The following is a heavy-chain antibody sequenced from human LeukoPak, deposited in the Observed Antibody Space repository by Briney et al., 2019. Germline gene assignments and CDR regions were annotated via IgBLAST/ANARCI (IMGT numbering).Heavy chain of an antibody. V-gene: IGHV4-59*11. D-gene: IGHD5-24*01. CDR3: ARESEINWFDP. CDR1: GGSISSHY. J-gene: IGHJ5*02. Sequence: SETLSLTCSVSGGSISSHYWSWIRQPPGKGLEWIGYIYYSGSANYSPSLKSRVTISVDTSKNQFCLKLSSVTAADTAVYYCARESEINWFDPWGQGTLVTVSS. CDR2: IYYSGSA.